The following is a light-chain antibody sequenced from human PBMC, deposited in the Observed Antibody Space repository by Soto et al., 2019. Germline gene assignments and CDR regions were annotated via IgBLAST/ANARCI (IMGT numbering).Light chain of an antibody. V-gene: IGKV3-15*01. CDR1: QSVSSN. CDR2: GAS. J-gene: IGKJ4*01. CDR3: QQYDNWPLT. Sequence: EIVLTQSPATLSVSAGGTVTLSCRASQSVSSNLAWYQQKPGQAPRFLIYGASTRATGIPARFSGSGSGTEFTLTISSLQSEDFAVYYCQQYDNWPLTFGGGTKV.